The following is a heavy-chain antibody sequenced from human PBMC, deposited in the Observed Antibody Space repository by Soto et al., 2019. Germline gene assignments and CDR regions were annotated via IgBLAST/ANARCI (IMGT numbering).Heavy chain of an antibody. D-gene: IGHD3-10*01. CDR3: AQEVASGGLFDI. Sequence: ASVKVSCKASGGTFSSHTIIWVRQAPGQGLEWMGEIIAMFDTPKYAQRFQGRVTITADKSTSTAYMELSSLRSDDTAVYYCAQEVASGGLFDIWGQGTMVTVSS. V-gene: IGHV1-69*06. CDR2: IIAMFDTP. J-gene: IGHJ3*02. CDR1: GGTFSSHT.